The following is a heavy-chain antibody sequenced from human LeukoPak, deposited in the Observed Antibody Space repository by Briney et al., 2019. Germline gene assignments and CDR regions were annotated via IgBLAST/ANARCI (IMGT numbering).Heavy chain of an antibody. CDR3: ARGPTTVTRAFDY. J-gene: IGHJ4*02. D-gene: IGHD4-17*01. V-gene: IGHV4-4*07. CDR1: GDSFSLYY. CDR2: IYASGST. Sequence: SETLSLTCTVSGDSFSLYYWSWIRQPAGKGLEWIGHIYASGSTNYDPSLKSRVTMSVDTSKNQFSLRLSSVTAADTAVYYCARGPTTVTRAFDYWGQGTLVTVSS.